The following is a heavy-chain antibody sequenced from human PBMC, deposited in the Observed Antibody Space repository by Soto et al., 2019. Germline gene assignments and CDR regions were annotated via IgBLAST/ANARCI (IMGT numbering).Heavy chain of an antibody. CDR3: ARGNHRWLQLWYFDL. CDR2: IIPILGTV. Sequence: QVQLVQSGAEVKKPGSSVKVSCKASGGTFSSYAISWVRQAPGQGLEWMGGIIPILGTVNYAQKFQGRVTITADESTSTAYMELSSLRSEDTAVYYCARGNHRWLQLWYFDLWGRGTLVTVSS. CDR1: GGTFSSYA. J-gene: IGHJ2*01. D-gene: IGHD5-12*01. V-gene: IGHV1-69*12.